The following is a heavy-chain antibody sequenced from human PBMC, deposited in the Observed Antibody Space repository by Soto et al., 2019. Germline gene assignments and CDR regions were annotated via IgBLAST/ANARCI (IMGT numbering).Heavy chain of an antibody. CDR2: IYYTGRT. D-gene: IGHD3-10*01. J-gene: IGHJ4*02. Sequence: PSETLSLTCTVSGGSVRGYYWTWIRQPPGKGLEWIGYIYYTGRTKYNPSLKSRVAISVDTSENQFSLKLSSVTAAATAVYYCAREVSCYGSRYFDSWGQGTLVTVSS. CDR1: GGSVRGYY. CDR3: AREVSCYGSRYFDS. V-gene: IGHV4-59*02.